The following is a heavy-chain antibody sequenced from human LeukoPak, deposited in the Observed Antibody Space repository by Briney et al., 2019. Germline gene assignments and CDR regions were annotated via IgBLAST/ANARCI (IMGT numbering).Heavy chain of an antibody. D-gene: IGHD2-8*02. CDR2: ISGRGDSA. J-gene: IGHJ4*02. Sequence: GGSLRLSCAASGFTFDDYGMSWVRQAPGKGLEWVSGISGRGDSADYADSVKGRFTISRDNSKNTLYLRLNSLRVEDTATYYCVKDRYCPEVTCFGGGFEYWGQGTLVVVSS. V-gene: IGHV3-23*01. CDR1: GFTFDDYG. CDR3: VKDRYCPEVTCFGGGFEY.